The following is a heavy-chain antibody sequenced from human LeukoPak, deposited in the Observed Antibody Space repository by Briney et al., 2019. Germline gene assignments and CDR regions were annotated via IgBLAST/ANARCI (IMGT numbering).Heavy chain of an antibody. CDR1: GGSISSGGYS. D-gene: IGHD3-22*01. CDR3: ASSLVSGSYFDY. J-gene: IGHJ4*02. Sequence: PSETLSLTCAVSGGSISSGGYSWSWIRQPPGKGLEWIGYIYHSGSTYYNPSLKSRVTISVDRSKNQFSLKLSSVTAADTAVYYCASSLVSGSYFDYWGQGTLVTVSS. V-gene: IGHV4-30-2*01. CDR2: IYHSGST.